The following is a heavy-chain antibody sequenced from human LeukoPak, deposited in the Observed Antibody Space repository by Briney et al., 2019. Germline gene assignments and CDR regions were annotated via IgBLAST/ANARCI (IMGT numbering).Heavy chain of an antibody. CDR3: ARGEGRVAAANY. V-gene: IGHV4-59*01. Sequence: PSETLSLTCTVSGGSINNSYWSWTRQPPGKGLEWIGYIYYSGSTQYNPSLKSRVTISVDTSKNQFSLKLTSVTAADTAVYYCARGEGRVAAANYWGQGTPVTVCS. J-gene: IGHJ4*02. D-gene: IGHD2-2*01. CDR1: GGSINNSY. CDR2: IYYSGST.